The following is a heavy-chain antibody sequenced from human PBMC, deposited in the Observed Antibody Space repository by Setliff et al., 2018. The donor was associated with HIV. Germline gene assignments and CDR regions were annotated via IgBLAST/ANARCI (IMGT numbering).Heavy chain of an antibody. CDR1: GASFRDYY. CDR3: ARTARGYTTIWYRNGLTHYNYMDV. D-gene: IGHD1-1*01. J-gene: IGHJ6*03. V-gene: IGHV4-34*01. Sequence: SETLSLPCAVYGASFRDYYWSWIRQSPGKGLEWIGEINHSGSTSYNPSRTSRVTMSVDPSTIQFSLRLSSVTAAATAVYYCARTARGYTTIWYRNGLTHYNYMDVWGKGTKVTVSS. CDR2: INHSGST.